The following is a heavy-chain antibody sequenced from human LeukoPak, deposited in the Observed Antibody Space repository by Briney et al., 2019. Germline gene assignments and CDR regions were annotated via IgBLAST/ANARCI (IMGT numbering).Heavy chain of an antibody. CDR2: IFHTGHT. V-gene: IGHV4-4*02. CDR3: ARDGGLTIVRGVVDL. D-gene: IGHD3-10*01. Sequence: SETLSLTCTVSGGSVSSSNWWTWIRQTPGKGLEWIGEIFHTGHTNCNPSLKSRVTISVDKSSNHFSLNLNSVTAADTAVYYCARDGGLTIVRGVVDLWGQGTLVTVSS. J-gene: IGHJ5*02. CDR1: GGSVSSSNW.